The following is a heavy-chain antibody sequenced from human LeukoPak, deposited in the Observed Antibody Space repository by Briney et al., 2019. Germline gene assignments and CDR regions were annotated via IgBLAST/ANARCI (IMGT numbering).Heavy chain of an antibody. CDR2: IYYSGST. J-gene: IGHJ4*02. Sequence: PSETLSLTCTVSGGSISSYYWSWIRQPPGKGLEWIGYIYYSGSTNYNPSLKSRVTISVDTSKNQFSLKLSSVTAADTAVYCARGFSGSYSGVPFDYWGQGTLVTVSS. CDR1: GGSISSYY. V-gene: IGHV4-59*01. D-gene: IGHD1-26*01. CDR3: RGFSGSYSGVPFDY.